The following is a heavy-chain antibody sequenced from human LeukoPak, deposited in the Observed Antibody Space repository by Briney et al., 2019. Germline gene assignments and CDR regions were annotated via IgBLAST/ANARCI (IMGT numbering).Heavy chain of an antibody. CDR1: GGSISSYY. J-gene: IGHJ6*02. V-gene: IGHV4-59*08. D-gene: IGHD2-15*01. CDR3: ARSPPTYCSGGSCYYYGTDV. CDR2: IYYSGST. Sequence: SETLSLTCTVSGGSISSYYWSWIRQPPGKGLEWIGYIYYSGSTNYNPSLKSRATISVDTSKNQFSLKLSSVTAADTAVYYCARSPPTYCSGGSCYYYGTDVWGQGTTVTVSS.